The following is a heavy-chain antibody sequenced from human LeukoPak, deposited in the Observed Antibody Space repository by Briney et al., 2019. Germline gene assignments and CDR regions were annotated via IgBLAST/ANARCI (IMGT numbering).Heavy chain of an antibody. Sequence: SETLSLTCSVSGASISTYYWSWIRQPAGKVLEWIGRIYNSGNTNYNPSLKSRVTMSLDTSKNQFSLKLTSVTAADTAVYYCARNSGDYRGQGTLVTVSS. J-gene: IGHJ4*02. CDR1: GASISTYY. CDR2: IYNSGNT. V-gene: IGHV4-4*07. D-gene: IGHD3-10*01. CDR3: ARNSGDY.